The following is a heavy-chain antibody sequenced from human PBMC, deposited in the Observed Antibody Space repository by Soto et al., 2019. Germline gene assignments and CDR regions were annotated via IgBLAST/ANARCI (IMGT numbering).Heavy chain of an antibody. Sequence: PGESLKISCQGSGYTFTTYWIGWVRQMPGKGLEWMGIIYPGDSDTRYSPSFQGQVTISADKSISTAYLQWSSLKASDTAMYYCARTVYSYGWGSFGYWGQGTLVTVSS. J-gene: IGHJ4*02. V-gene: IGHV5-51*01. CDR1: GYTFTTYW. D-gene: IGHD5-18*01. CDR3: ARTVYSYGWGSFGY. CDR2: IYPGDSDT.